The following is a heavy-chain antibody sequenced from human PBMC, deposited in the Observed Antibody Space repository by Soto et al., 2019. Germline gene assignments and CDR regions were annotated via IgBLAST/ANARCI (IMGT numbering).Heavy chain of an antibody. Sequence: QITLKESGPTLVKPTQTLTLTRTFSGFSLSTSGVGVGWIRQPPGKALEWLALIYWDDDKRYSPSLKSRLTITQDTSKNPVVLTMTNMDPVDTATYYCAHKGDGYRGFKYWGQGTLVTVSS. CDR1: GFSLSTSGVG. D-gene: IGHD5-12*01. V-gene: IGHV2-5*02. CDR2: IYWDDDK. J-gene: IGHJ4*02. CDR3: AHKGDGYRGFKY.